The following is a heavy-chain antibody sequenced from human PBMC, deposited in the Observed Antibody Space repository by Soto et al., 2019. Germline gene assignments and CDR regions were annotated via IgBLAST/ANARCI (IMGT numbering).Heavy chain of an antibody. CDR1: GFTFSNYA. J-gene: IGHJ4*02. CDR2: ISYDGSNT. D-gene: IGHD4-17*01. Sequence: QVQLVESGGGVVQPGRSLRLSCAASGFTFSNYAMHWVRQAPGKGLEWVAVISYDGSNTYYADSVKGRFTISRENSKNTLYLQMNSLRPEDTAVYYCARSNRANYGAKYWGQGTLVTVSS. CDR3: ARSNRANYGAKY. V-gene: IGHV3-30-3*01.